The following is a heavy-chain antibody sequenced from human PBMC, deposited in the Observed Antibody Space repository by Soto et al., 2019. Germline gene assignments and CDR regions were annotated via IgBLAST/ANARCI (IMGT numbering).Heavy chain of an antibody. D-gene: IGHD6-13*01. CDR2: TSYDGKNK. CDR3: ARERAIAATGIFYY. CDR1: GFTFSNFV. J-gene: IGHJ4*02. Sequence: GESLKISCAASGFTFSNFVMHWVRQAPGRGLEWVAATSYDGKNKDHADSVKGRFTISRDNSKNTLYLQMNSLRHEDTAVYFCARERAIAATGIFYYWGQGTLVTVSS. V-gene: IGHV3-30*04.